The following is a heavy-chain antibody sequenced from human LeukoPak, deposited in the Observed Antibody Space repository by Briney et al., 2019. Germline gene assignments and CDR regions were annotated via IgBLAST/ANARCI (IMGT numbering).Heavy chain of an antibody. J-gene: IGHJ6*02. D-gene: IGHD5-24*01. Sequence: SETLSLTCTVSGGSISSYYWSWIRQPAGKGLEWIGRIYTSGSTNYNPSLKRRVTMSVDTSKNQFSLKLSSVTAADTAVYYCARERPLQTYYYYGMDVWGQGTTVTVSS. V-gene: IGHV4-4*07. CDR2: IYTSGST. CDR3: ARERPLQTYYYYGMDV. CDR1: GGSISSYY.